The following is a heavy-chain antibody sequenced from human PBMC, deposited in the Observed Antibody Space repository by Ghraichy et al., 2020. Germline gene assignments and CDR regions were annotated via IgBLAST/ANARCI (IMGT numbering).Heavy chain of an antibody. V-gene: IGHV4-39*01. Sequence: TLSLTCTVSGASLSSGRNYWGWIRQSPGRGLQYIASVFYSGTTYYNPVLESRVRLSVDTSKNQFSLRLSSVTAADSALYYCARHVFSLGITYAFEVWGQGTVVTVSS. CDR1: GASLSSGRNY. CDR2: VFYSGTT. CDR3: ARHVFSLGITYAFEV. J-gene: IGHJ3*01. D-gene: IGHD7-27*01.